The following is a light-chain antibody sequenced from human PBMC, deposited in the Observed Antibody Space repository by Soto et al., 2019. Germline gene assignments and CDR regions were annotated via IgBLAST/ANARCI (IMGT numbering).Light chain of an antibody. J-gene: IGKJ1*01. CDR2: GAS. CDR3: QQYGSSPRT. CDR1: QSIRSNY. V-gene: IGKV3-20*01. Sequence: IVLTQSPGTLSLSPGERATLSCRASQSIRSNYVAWYQQKPGQGPRLLIYGASSRATGIPDRFSGSGSGTDFTLIISRLEPEDFAMYYCQQYGSSPRTLGQGTKVDIK.